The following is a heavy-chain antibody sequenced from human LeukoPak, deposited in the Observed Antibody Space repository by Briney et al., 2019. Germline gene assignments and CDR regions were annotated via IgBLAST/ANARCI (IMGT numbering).Heavy chain of an antibody. J-gene: IGHJ4*02. CDR3: ARDHCSSTSCYGDYDY. D-gene: IGHD2-2*01. CDR2: ISAYNGNT. CDR1: GYTFTSYG. V-gene: IGHV1-18*01. Sequence: ASVKVSCKASGYTFTSYGISWVRQDPGQGLEWMGWISAYNGNTNYAQKLQGRVTMTTDTSTSTAYMELRSLTSDDTAVYYCARDHCSSTSCYGDYDYWGQGTPVTVSS.